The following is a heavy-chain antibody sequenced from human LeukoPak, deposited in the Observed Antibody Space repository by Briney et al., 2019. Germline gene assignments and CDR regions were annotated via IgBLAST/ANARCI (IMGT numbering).Heavy chain of an antibody. CDR2: ISGSGGST. CDR3: AKGPWGPYYYDSSGYARRPFDY. V-gene: IGHV3-23*01. Sequence: GGSLRLSCAASGFTFSSYAMSWVRQAPGKGLEWVSAISGSGGSTYYADSVKGRFTTSRDNSKNTLYLQMNSLRAEDTAVYYCAKGPWGPYYYDSSGYARRPFDYWGQGTLVTVSS. CDR1: GFTFSSYA. D-gene: IGHD3-22*01. J-gene: IGHJ4*02.